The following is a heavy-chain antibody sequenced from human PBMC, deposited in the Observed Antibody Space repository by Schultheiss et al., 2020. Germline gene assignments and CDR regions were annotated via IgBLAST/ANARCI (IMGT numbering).Heavy chain of an antibody. J-gene: IGHJ4*02. CDR2: ISGSGGST. V-gene: IGHV3-23*01. Sequence: GGSLRLSCAASGFNVSCNYMKWVRPAPGKGLEWVSAISGSGGSTYYADSVKGRFTISRDNAKNTLYLQMNSLRAEDTAVYYCARLGHRLRYFRASEIYYFDYWGQGTLVTVSS. CDR3: ARLGHRLRYFRASEIYYFDY. D-gene: IGHD3-9*01. CDR1: GFNVSCNY.